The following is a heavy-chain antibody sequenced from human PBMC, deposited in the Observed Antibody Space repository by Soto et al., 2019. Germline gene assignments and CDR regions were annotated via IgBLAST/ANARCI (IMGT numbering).Heavy chain of an antibody. V-gene: IGHV1-18*01. CDR1: GYTFTSYG. J-gene: IGHJ4*02. D-gene: IGHD3-22*01. CDR3: ARGGEYYDSSGYYAY. Sequence: VASVKVSCKASGYTFTSYGISWVRQAPGQGLEWMGWISAYNGNTNYAQKLQGRVTMTTDTSTSTAYMELRSLRSDDTAVYYCARGGEYYDSSGYYAYWGQGTLVTVSS. CDR2: ISAYNGNT.